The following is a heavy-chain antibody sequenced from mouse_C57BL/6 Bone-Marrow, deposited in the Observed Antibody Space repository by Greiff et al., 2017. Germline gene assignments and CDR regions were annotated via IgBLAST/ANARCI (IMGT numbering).Heavy chain of an antibody. Sequence: QVQLKQSGAELARPGASVKLSCKASGYTFTSYGISWVKQRTGQGLEWIGEIYPRSGNTYYNEKFKGKATLTADKSSSTAYMELRSLTSEDSAVYFCARRSVVEDYAMDYWGKEPQSPSPQ. D-gene: IGHD1-1*01. V-gene: IGHV1-81*01. CDR1: GYTFTSYG. CDR2: IYPRSGNT. J-gene: IGHJ4*01. CDR3: ARRSVVEDYAMDY.